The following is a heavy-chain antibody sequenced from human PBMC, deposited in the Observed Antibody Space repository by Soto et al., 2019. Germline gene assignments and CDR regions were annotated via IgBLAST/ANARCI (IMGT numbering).Heavy chain of an antibody. V-gene: IGHV4-34*01. CDR2: INHSGST. J-gene: IGHJ3*02. CDR1: GGSFSGYY. Sequence: QVQLQQWGAGLLKPSETLPLTCAVYGGSFSGYYWSWIRQPPGKGLEWIGEINHSGSTNYNPSLKSRVTISVDTSKNQFSLKLSSVTAADTAVYYCARGRPPRVLDAFDIWGQGTMVTVSS. CDR3: ARGRPPRVLDAFDI.